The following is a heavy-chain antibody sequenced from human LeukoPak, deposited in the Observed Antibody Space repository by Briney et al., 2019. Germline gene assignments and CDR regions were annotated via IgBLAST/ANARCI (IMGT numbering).Heavy chain of an antibody. D-gene: IGHD4-11*01. CDR2: INPNSGGT. CDR3: ARTTTVTTHLDP. Sequence: ASVKVSCKASGYTFTGYYMHWVRQAPGQGLEWMGWINPNSGGTNYAQKFQGRVTMIRDTSISTAYMELSRLRSDDTAVYYCARTTTVTTHLDPWGQGTLVTVSS. J-gene: IGHJ5*02. V-gene: IGHV1-2*02. CDR1: GYTFTGYY.